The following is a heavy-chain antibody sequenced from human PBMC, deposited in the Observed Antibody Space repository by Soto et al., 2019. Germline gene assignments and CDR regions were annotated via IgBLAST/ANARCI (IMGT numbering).Heavy chain of an antibody. D-gene: IGHD2-2*01. CDR1: GFTFSSYA. V-gene: IGHV3-64*01. J-gene: IGHJ4*02. Sequence: EVQLVESGGGLVQPGGSLRLSCAASGFTFSSYAMHWVRPAPGKGLEYVSASSSNGGSTYYANSVKGRFTICRENSKITLYLQMGSLRAEEMAVYYCARGDCRSTSCYAGILDYWGQVTLVTVSS. CDR3: ARGDCRSTSCYAGILDY. CDR2: SSSNGGST.